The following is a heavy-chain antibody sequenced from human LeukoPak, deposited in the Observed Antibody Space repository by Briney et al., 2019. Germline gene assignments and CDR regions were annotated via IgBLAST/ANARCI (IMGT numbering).Heavy chain of an antibody. CDR1: GFTFSSYS. CDR2: ISSSSSYI. D-gene: IGHD3-22*01. V-gene: IGHV3-21*01. Sequence: GGSLRLSCAASGFTFSSYSMNWVRQAPGKGLEWVSFISSSSSYIYYADSVKGRFTISRDNAKNSLYLQMNSLRAEDTAVYYCARDHYDSSGPPEDYWGQGTLVTVSS. J-gene: IGHJ4*02. CDR3: ARDHYDSSGPPEDY.